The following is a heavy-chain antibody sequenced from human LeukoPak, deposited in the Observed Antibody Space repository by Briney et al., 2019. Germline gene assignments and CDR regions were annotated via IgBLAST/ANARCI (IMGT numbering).Heavy chain of an antibody. CDR1: GYTFTSYD. CDR3: ALKYYYDSSGYYYEGVFDY. CDR2: MNPNSGNT. Sequence: GASVKVSCKASGYTFTSYDINWVRQATGQGLEWMGWMNPNSGNTGYAQKFQGRVTMTRNTSISTAYMELSSLRSEDTAVYYCALKYYYDSSGYYYEGVFDYWGQGTLVTVSS. J-gene: IGHJ4*02. D-gene: IGHD3-22*01. V-gene: IGHV1-8*01.